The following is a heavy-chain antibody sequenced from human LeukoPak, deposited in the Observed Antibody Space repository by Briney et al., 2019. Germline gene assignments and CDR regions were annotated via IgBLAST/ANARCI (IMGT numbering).Heavy chain of an antibody. D-gene: IGHD5/OR15-5a*01. Sequence: GGSLRLSCAASGLTFSSYSMNWVRQAPGKGLEWVSYISSSSSTIYYADSVKGRFTISRDNAKNSLYLQMNSLRAEDTAVYYCARDWSNDYWGQGTLVTVSS. J-gene: IGHJ4*02. CDR3: ARDWSNDY. CDR1: GLTFSSYS. CDR2: ISSSSSTI. V-gene: IGHV3-48*01.